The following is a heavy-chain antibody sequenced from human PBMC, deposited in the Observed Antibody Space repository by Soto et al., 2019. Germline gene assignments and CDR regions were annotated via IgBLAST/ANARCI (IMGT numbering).Heavy chain of an antibody. Sequence: QVQLQESGPGLVKPSQTLSLTCTVSGGSISSGSAYWSWIRQHPGKGLEWIGYIYFSGSTYYNPSLKGRVKISVETSKSHFYLRLTSVTAADTAVYYCARDGTHSAWSFKDHWWQGTLVTVSS. CDR2: IYFSGST. V-gene: IGHV4-31*03. D-gene: IGHD6-19*01. CDR3: ARDGTHSAWSFKDH. J-gene: IGHJ4*02. CDR1: GGSISSGSAY.